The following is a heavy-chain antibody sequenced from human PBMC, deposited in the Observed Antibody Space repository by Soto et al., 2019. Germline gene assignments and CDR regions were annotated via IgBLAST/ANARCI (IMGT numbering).Heavy chain of an antibody. CDR3: ARLSMVQTSIDY. CDR1: GGSISSGGYY. Sequence: SETLSLTCTVSGGSISSGGYYWSWIRQHPGKGLEWIGYIYYSGSTYYNPSLKSRVTISVDTSKNQFSLKLSSVTAADTAVYYCARLSMVQTSIDYWGQGTLVTVS. V-gene: IGHV4-31*03. CDR2: IYYSGST. D-gene: IGHD3-10*01. J-gene: IGHJ4*02.